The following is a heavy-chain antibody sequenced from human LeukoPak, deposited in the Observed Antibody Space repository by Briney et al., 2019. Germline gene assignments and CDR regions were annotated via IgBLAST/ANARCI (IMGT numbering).Heavy chain of an antibody. CDR1: GYSFILYG. CDR3: ARTTGVPAAMINYYYYYMDV. J-gene: IGHJ6*03. CDR2: ISTSTGDT. Sequence: ASVKVSCKTSGYSFILYGISWVRQAPGQGPEWMGWISTSTGDTKYTQKFQGRVTLTTDTSTSTAYMELSRLRSEDTAVYYCARTTGVPAAMINYYYYYMDVWGKGTTVTISS. D-gene: IGHD2-2*01. V-gene: IGHV1-18*01.